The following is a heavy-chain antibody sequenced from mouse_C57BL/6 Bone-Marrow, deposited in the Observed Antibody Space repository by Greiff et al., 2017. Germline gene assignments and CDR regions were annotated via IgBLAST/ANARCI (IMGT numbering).Heavy chain of an antibody. D-gene: IGHD1-1*01. V-gene: IGHV1-55*01. CDR1: GYTFTSYW. Sequence: QVQLQQPGAELVKPGASVKMSCKASGYTFTSYWITWVKQRPGQGLEWIGDIYPGSGSTNYNEKFKSKATLTVDTSSSTAYMQRSSLTSEDSAVYYCARSYYGSSDASDDWGQGSSVTVSS. J-gene: IGHJ4*01. CDR3: ARSYYGSSDASDD. CDR2: IYPGSGST.